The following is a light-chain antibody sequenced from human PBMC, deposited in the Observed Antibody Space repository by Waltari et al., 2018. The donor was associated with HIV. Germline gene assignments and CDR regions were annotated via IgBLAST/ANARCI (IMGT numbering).Light chain of an antibody. CDR2: GAS. Sequence: EIVLTPSPDTLSLSPGERATLSCRATESMTSTYVAWYQQKPGQAPRLLIYGASSRATGIPDRCRGSGSGTDFTLTISRLEPEDFAVYFCQQYRSTPGTFGQGTKVEIK. V-gene: IGKV3-20*01. J-gene: IGKJ1*01. CDR1: ESMTSTY. CDR3: QQYRSTPGT.